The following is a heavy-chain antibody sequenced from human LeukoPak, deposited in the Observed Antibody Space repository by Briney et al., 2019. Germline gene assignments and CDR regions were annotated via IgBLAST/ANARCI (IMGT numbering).Heavy chain of an antibody. V-gene: IGHV3-23*01. CDR3: AKDRGYSYGISEY. J-gene: IGHJ4*02. CDR2: ISETGRST. D-gene: IGHD5-18*01. CDR1: GFTFSTFA. Sequence: GGSLRLSCVASGFTFSTFAMSWVRQAPGKGLEWVSTISETGRSTYYADSVKGQFTISRDDSKNTLYLQMNSLRAEDTAVYYCAKDRGYSYGISEYWGQGTLVTVPS.